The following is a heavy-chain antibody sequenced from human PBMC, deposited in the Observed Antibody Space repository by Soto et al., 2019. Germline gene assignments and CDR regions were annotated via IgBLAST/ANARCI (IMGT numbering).Heavy chain of an antibody. CDR1: GGTFSSYT. D-gene: IGHD6-13*01. CDR3: ARYSGLGFDP. J-gene: IGHJ5*02. V-gene: IGHV1-69*02. CDR2: IIPILGIA. Sequence: QVQLVQSGAEVKKPGSSVKVSCKASGGTFSSYTISWVRQAPGQGLEWMGRIIPILGIANYAQKFQGRVTMTADKSTSTAYMELRGMRSEGRAVYYCARYSGLGFDPWGQGTLVTVSS.